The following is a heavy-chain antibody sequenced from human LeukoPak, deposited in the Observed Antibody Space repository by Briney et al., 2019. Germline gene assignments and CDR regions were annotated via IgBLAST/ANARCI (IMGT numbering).Heavy chain of an antibody. CDR1: GGSISSSSYY. CDR2: IYYSAST. Sequence: SETLSLTCTVSGGSISSSSYYWGWIRQPPGKGLEWIGSIYYSASTYYNPSLKSRVTISVDTSKNQFSLKLSSVTAADTAVYYCARHTPWWTERYFDYWGQGTLVTVSS. CDR3: ARHTPWWTERYFDY. V-gene: IGHV4-39*01. J-gene: IGHJ4*02. D-gene: IGHD2-8*02.